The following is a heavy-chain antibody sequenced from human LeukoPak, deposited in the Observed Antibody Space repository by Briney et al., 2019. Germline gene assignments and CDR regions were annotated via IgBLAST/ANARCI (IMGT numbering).Heavy chain of an antibody. CDR3: ARDRVVGVTKFDY. D-gene: IGHD1-26*01. CDR1: GFIFSTYA. Sequence: PGGSLRLSCAASGFIFSTYAMSWGRQAPGKGLEWVSAISGSGDMTYYADSVEGRFTISRDNSKKTLYLQMNSLRAEDTATYYCARDRVVGVTKFDYWGQGTLVTVSS. J-gene: IGHJ4*02. CDR2: ISGSGDMT. V-gene: IGHV3-23*01.